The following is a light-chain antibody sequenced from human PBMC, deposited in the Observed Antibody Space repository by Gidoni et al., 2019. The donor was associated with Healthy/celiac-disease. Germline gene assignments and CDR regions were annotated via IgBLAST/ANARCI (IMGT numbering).Light chain of an antibody. CDR1: QSVSSY. J-gene: IGKJ5*01. CDR2: DAS. CDR3: QQRSNWVT. Sequence: ILLTQSPATLSLSPGERATLSCRASQSVSSYLAWYQQKPGQAPRLLIYDASNRATGIPARFSGSGSGTDFTLTISSLEPEDVAVYYCQQRSNWVTFGQGTRLEIK. V-gene: IGKV3-11*01.